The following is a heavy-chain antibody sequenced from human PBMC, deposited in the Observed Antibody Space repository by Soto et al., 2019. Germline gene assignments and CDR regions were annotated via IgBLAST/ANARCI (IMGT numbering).Heavy chain of an antibody. Sequence: PGGSLRLSCAASGFPFSSYAMHWVRQAPGKGLEWVAVISYDGSNKYYADSVKGRFTISRDNSKNTLYLQMNSLRAEDTAVYYCARGKEYYFDYWGQGTLVTVSS. CDR1: GFPFSSYA. V-gene: IGHV3-30-3*01. J-gene: IGHJ4*02. CDR3: ARGKEYYFDY. CDR2: ISYDGSNK.